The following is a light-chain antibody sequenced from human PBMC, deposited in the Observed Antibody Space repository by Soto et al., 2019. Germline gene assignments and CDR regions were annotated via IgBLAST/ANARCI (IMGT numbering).Light chain of an antibody. Sequence: QSALTQPPSASGSPGQSVTISCTGTSSDVGGYNYVSWFQQHPGKAPKLLIYEVTKRPSGVPDRFSGSRSGNTASLTVSGLQVEDEADYYCSAYAGSNKLVFGGGTKLTVL. CDR2: EVT. CDR1: SSDVGGYNY. J-gene: IGLJ2*01. CDR3: SAYAGSNKLV. V-gene: IGLV2-8*01.